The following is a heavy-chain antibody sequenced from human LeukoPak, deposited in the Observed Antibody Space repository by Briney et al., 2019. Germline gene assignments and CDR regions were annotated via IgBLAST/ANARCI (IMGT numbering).Heavy chain of an antibody. V-gene: IGHV1-18*01. Sequence: GASGKVSCKASGYTFTSYGISWVRQAPGQGLEWMGWISAYNGNTNYAQKLQGRVSMTTDTSTSTAYMELRSLRSDDTALYYCARDAGLTVTTGNFDYWGQGTLVTASS. D-gene: IGHD4-17*01. CDR1: GYTFTSYG. CDR2: ISAYNGNT. CDR3: ARDAGLTVTTGNFDY. J-gene: IGHJ4*02.